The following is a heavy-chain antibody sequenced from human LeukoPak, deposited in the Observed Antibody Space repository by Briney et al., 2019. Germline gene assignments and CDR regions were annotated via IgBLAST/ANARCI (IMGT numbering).Heavy chain of an antibody. V-gene: IGHV3-21*01. D-gene: IGHD2-2*02. CDR3: ARERQPLLYPFDY. Sequence: GGSLRLSCAASGFTFSSYSMNWVRQAPGRGLEWVSSISRSSTYIYYADSVKGRFTISRDNAKNSLYLQMNSLRAEDTAVYYCARERQPLLYPFDYWGQGTLVTVSS. J-gene: IGHJ4*02. CDR1: GFTFSSYS. CDR2: ISRSSTYI.